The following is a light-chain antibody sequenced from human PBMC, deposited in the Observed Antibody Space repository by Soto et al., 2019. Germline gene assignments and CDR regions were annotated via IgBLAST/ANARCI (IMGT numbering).Light chain of an antibody. CDR2: DVS. J-gene: IGLJ1*01. CDR3: SSYTTSNTRQIV. Sequence: QSVLTQPVSVSGSPGQSINISCTGTSSDVGGYNYVSWYQHHPGKAPKLIIYDVSNRPSGVSNPFSGSKSGNTASLTISVLQPEDEADYYCSSYTTSNTRQIVFGTGTKVTVL. V-gene: IGLV2-14*03. CDR1: SSDVGGYNY.